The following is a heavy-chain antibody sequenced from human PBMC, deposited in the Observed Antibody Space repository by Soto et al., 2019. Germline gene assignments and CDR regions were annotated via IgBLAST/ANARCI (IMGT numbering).Heavy chain of an antibody. V-gene: IGHV4-59*08. CDR2: IHYSGNT. CDR1: GGSIGGYE. D-gene: IGHD2-2*01. CDR3: ARHGSSSIAADWFDP. J-gene: IGHJ5*02. Sequence: PSETLCLTCTVAGGSIGGYEGSWIRQPPGKGLEWIGYIHYSGNTNHNPSLKSRVTISVDTSKNRFSLKLSSVTAADTAVYYCARHGSSSIAADWFDPWGQGTLVTVSS.